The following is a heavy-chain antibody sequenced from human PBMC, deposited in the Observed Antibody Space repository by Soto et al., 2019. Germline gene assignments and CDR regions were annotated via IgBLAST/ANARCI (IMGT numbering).Heavy chain of an antibody. CDR1: GFTFSSYW. CDR2: INSDGSST. CDR3: ARGQGDFWSGYYFSYYFDY. D-gene: IGHD3-3*01. J-gene: IGHJ4*02. Sequence: HPGGSLRLSCAASGFTFSSYWMHWVRQAPGKGLVWVSRINSDGSSTSYADSVKGRFTISRDNAKNTLYLQMNSLRAEDTAVYYCARGQGDFWSGYYFSYYFDYWGQGTLVTVSS. V-gene: IGHV3-74*01.